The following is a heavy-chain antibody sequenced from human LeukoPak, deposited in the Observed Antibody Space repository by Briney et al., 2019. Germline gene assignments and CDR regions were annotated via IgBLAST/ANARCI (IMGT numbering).Heavy chain of an antibody. CDR1: GGSFSGYY. J-gene: IGHJ6*03. CDR3: ARVYYYYYMDV. CDR2: MNHGGST. Sequence: SETLSLTCAVYGGSFSGYYWSWIRQPPGKGLEWIGEMNHGGSTNYNPSLKSRVTISVDTSKNQFSLKLSSVTAADTAVYYCARVYYYYYMDVWGKGTTVTISS. V-gene: IGHV4-34*01.